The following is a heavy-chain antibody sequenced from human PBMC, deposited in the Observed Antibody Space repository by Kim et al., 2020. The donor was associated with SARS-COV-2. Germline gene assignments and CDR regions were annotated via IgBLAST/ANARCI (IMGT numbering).Heavy chain of an antibody. CDR3: AKATYGSGSYPVDY. V-gene: IGHV3-23*01. J-gene: IGHJ4*02. D-gene: IGHD3-10*01. Sequence: ADSVKGRFTISRDNSKNTLYLQMNSLRVEDTAVYYCAKATYGSGSYPVDYWGQGTLVTVSS.